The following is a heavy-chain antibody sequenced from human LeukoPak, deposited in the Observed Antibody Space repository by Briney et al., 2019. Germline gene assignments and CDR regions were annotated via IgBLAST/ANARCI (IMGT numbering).Heavy chain of an antibody. Sequence: SETLSLTCAVYGGSLSGYYWRWIRQPPEKGLEWIGEINHSGSTNYNPSLKSRVTISADTSKNQFSLKLRSVTAADTAVYYCARGPVWRRLLLSVSRRGEYFDYWGQGILVTVSS. D-gene: IGHD2-15*01. CDR3: ARGPVWRRLLLSVSRRGEYFDY. CDR1: GGSLSGYY. V-gene: IGHV4-34*01. J-gene: IGHJ4*02. CDR2: INHSGST.